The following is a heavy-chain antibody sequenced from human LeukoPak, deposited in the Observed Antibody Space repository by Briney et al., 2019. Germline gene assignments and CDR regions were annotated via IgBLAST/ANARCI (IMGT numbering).Heavy chain of an antibody. J-gene: IGHJ4*02. CDR3: ARDSHYDILTGDGIFDY. D-gene: IGHD3-9*01. V-gene: IGHV1-3*01. Sequence: GASVKVSCKASGYTFTSYAMHWVRQAPGQRLEWMGWINAGSGNTKYSQKFQGRVTITRDTSASTAYMELSSLRSEDTAVYHCARDSHYDILTGDGIFDYWGQGTLVTVSS. CDR2: INAGSGNT. CDR1: GYTFTSYA.